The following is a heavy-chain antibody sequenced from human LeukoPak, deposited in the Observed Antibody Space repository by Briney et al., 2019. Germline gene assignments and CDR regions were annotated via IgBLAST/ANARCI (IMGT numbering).Heavy chain of an antibody. V-gene: IGHV3-66*02. J-gene: IGHJ6*02. CDR3: ARDRPPIRFLEWPKGYGMDV. Sequence: GGSLRLSCAASGFTVSSNYMSWVRQAPGKGLEWVSVIYSGGSTYYADSVKGRFTISRDNSKNTLYLQMNSLRAEDTAVYYRARDRPPIRFLEWPKGYGMDVWGQGTTVTVSS. CDR2: IYSGGST. CDR1: GFTVSSNY. D-gene: IGHD3-3*01.